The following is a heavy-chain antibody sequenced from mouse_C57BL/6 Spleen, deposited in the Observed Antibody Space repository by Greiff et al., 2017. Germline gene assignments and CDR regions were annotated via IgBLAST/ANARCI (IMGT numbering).Heavy chain of an antibody. CDR2: ISYDGSN. V-gene: IGHV3-6*01. CDR1: GYSITSGYY. D-gene: IGHD1-1*01. CDR3: AGFYYGSTHYFDY. J-gene: IGHJ2*01. Sequence: EVKLVESGPGLVKPSQSLSLTCSVTGYSITSGYYWNWIRQFPGNKLEWMGYISYDGSNNYNPSLKNRIYITRDTSKNQFSLKLNSVTTEDTATYYCAGFYYGSTHYFDYGGQGTTLPVSS.